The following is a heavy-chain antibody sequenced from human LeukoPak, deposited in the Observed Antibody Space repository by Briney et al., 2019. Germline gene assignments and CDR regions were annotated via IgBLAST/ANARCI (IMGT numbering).Heavy chain of an antibody. V-gene: IGHV3-33*06. CDR1: GFTFSSYG. Sequence: PGGSLRLSCAASGFTFSSYGMHWVRQAPGKGLEWVAVIWYDGSNKYYADSVKGRFTISRDNSKNTLYLQMNSLRAEDAAVYYCAKAPYYDFRFMDVWGKGTTVTVSS. CDR3: AKAPYYDFRFMDV. D-gene: IGHD3-3*01. J-gene: IGHJ6*04. CDR2: IWYDGSNK.